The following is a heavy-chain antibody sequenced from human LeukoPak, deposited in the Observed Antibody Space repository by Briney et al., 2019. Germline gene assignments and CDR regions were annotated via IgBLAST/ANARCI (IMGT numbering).Heavy chain of an antibody. CDR3: ARDQYYDAFDI. CDR1: GGSISSSYY. J-gene: IGHJ3*02. V-gene: IGHV4-59*01. D-gene: IGHD1-26*01. Sequence: SETLSRNCTVYGGSISSSYYWSWIRQPPGKGLEWIGFIYYTGNTNYNPSLKRRVTISVDTSKNQFSLKLSSVTAADTAMYYCARDQYYDAFDIWGQGTMVIVSS. CDR2: IYYTGNT.